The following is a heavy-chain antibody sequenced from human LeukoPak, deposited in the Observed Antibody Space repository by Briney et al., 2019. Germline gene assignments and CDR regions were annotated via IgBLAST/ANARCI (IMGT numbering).Heavy chain of an antibody. CDR2: IYPGDSDT. CDR3: ARLRTYGDYAMNY. D-gene: IGHD4-17*01. Sequence: GESLKISCKGSGYSFTSYWIGWVREMPAKGLEWMGIIYPGDSDTRYSPSFGGQVTMSADKSISTAYLQWSSLKASDTAMYYCARLRTYGDYAMNYWGQGTLVTVSS. V-gene: IGHV5-51*01. CDR1: GYSFTSYW. J-gene: IGHJ4*02.